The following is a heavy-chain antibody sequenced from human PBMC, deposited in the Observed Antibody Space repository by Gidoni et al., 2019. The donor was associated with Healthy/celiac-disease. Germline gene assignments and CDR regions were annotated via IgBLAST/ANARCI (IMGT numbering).Heavy chain of an antibody. Sequence: QVQLQQWGAGLLKPSETLSLTCAVYGSSFSGYYWTWIRQPPGKGLEWIGEINHSGSTNYNPSLKSRVTISIDTSKNQFSLKLSSVTAADTAVYYCARGRSYDSSGFDLWGRGTLVTVSS. D-gene: IGHD3-22*01. CDR3: ARGRSYDSSGFDL. CDR1: GSSFSGYY. V-gene: IGHV4-34*01. CDR2: INHSGST. J-gene: IGHJ2*01.